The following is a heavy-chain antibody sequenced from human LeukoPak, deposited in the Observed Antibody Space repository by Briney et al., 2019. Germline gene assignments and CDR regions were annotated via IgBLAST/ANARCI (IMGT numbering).Heavy chain of an antibody. CDR3: ASAVGI. J-gene: IGHJ3*02. V-gene: IGHV4-59*11. CDR1: GGSISSHY. Sequence: SEPLSLTCTVSGGSISSHYWSWIRQPPGKGLEWIGYIYYSGSTNYNPSLKSRVTISVDTSKNQFSLKLSSVTAADTAVYYCASAVGIWGQGTMVTVSS. CDR2: IYYSGST.